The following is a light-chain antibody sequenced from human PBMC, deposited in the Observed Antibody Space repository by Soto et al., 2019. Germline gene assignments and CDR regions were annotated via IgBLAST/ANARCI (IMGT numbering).Light chain of an antibody. CDR1: QSVSSY. CDR3: HQYGSSPGP. CDR2: GES. V-gene: IGKV3-11*01. J-gene: IGKJ1*01. Sequence: EFVLTQSPATLSLSPGERATLSCRAGQSVSSYLAWYQQKPGQAPRLLIFGESSRAPPTPARFSGSGSGTDFTLTINSLDPEDFAVYHCHQYGSSPGPFGQGNKADIK.